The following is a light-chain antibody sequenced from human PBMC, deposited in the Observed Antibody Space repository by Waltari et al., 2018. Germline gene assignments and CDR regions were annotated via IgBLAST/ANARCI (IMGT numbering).Light chain of an antibody. CDR1: SGSVSRTSY. J-gene: IGLJ3*02. CDR2: KRI. CDR3: SMYMGSGVWV. Sequence: QTVVTQEPSLSVSPGGTVTLTCALSSGSVSRTSYPTWYQPTPGQPPRTVLYKRISRSSGGPDRFSGSILGNTAALTITGAQADDESDYYCSMYMGSGVWVFGGGTKLTVL. V-gene: IGLV8-61*01.